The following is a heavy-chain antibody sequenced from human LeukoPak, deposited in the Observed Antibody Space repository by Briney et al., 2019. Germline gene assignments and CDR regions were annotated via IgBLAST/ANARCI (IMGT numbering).Heavy chain of an antibody. CDR3: ARDRDIVVVPAAIVNAFDI. V-gene: IGHV1-18*01. J-gene: IGHJ3*02. Sequence: GASVKVSCKASGYTFTSYGISWVRQAPGQGLEWMGWISAYNGNTNYAQKLQGRVTMTTDTSTSTAYMELRSLRSDDTAVYYCARDRDIVVVPAAIVNAFDIWGQGTMVTVSS. CDR1: GYTFTSYG. D-gene: IGHD2-2*01. CDR2: ISAYNGNT.